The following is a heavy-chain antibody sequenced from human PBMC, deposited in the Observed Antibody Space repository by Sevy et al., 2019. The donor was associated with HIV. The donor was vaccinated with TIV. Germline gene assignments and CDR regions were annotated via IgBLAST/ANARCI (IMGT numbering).Heavy chain of an antibody. CDR2: ISSSSSYT. Sequence: GGSLRLSCAASGFTFSSYSMNWVRQAPGKGLEWVSSISSSSSYTYYADSVKGRFTISRDNAKNSLYLQMNSLRAEDTAVYYCARANVGDINDYWGQGTLVTVSS. D-gene: IGHD2-15*01. V-gene: IGHV3-21*01. CDR3: ARANVGDINDY. CDR1: GFTFSSYS. J-gene: IGHJ4*02.